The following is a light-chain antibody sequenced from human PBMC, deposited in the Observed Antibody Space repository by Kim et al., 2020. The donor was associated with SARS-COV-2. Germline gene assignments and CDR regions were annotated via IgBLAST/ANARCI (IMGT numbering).Light chain of an antibody. CDR2: AAS. J-gene: IGKJ1*01. CDR1: QDISNF. V-gene: IGKV1-17*03. CDR3: LQHSDYPWT. Sequence: ASVGDRVTITCRASQDISNFLAWFQQKPGTAPKRLIYAASSLKSGVPSRFSGSGSGTEFTLTISSLQPEDFATYYCLQHSDYPWTFGQGTKVDIK.